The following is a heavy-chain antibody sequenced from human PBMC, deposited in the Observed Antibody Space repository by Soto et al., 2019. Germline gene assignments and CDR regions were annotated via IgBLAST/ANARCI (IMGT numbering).Heavy chain of an antibody. V-gene: IGHV4-61*01. J-gene: IGHJ4*02. CDR3: ARARGTTVTD. Sequence: QVQRQESGPGLVKPPETLSLTCTVSGGSVSSGSCYWSWIREPPGKGLEWIGYIYYSGSTNYNPSLKSRVTISVDTSKNQFSLKLSSVTAADTAVYYCARARGTTVTDWGQGTLVTVSS. CDR1: GGSVSSGSCY. D-gene: IGHD4-17*01. CDR2: IYYSGST.